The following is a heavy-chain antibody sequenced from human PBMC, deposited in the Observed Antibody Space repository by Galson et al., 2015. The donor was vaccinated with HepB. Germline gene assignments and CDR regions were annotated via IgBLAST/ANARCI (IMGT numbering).Heavy chain of an antibody. J-gene: IGHJ6*03. Sequence: LSLTCTVSGGSISSGGYYWSWIRQHPGKGLEWIGYIYYSGSTYYNPSLKSRVTISVDTSKNQFSLKLSSVTAADTAVYYCARVSPSCTNGVCYTYYYYYMDVWGKGTTVTVSS. CDR1: GGSISSGGYY. CDR3: ARVSPSCTNGVCYTYYYYYMDV. V-gene: IGHV4-31*03. CDR2: IYYSGST. D-gene: IGHD2-8*01.